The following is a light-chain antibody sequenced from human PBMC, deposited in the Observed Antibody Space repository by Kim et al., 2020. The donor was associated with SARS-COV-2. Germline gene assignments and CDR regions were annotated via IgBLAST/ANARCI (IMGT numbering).Light chain of an antibody. V-gene: IGLV1-47*01. Sequence: QSVLTQPPSVSGTPGQRVTISCTGSSSNIGSNYVSWYQQPPGTAPKLLIYRNNQRPSGVPDRFSGSKSGTSASLAITGLQSEDEADYYCAAWDDSLDWVFGGGTQLTVL. CDR1: SSNIGSNY. CDR2: RNN. J-gene: IGLJ3*02. CDR3: AAWDDSLDWV.